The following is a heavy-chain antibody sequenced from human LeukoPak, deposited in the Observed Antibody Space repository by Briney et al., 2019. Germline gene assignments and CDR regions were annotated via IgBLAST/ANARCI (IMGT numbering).Heavy chain of an antibody. Sequence: GGSLRLSCAASGFTFSSYSMNWVRQAPGKGLEWVSSISSSSSYIYYADSVKGRCTISRDNAKNSLYLQMNSLRAEDTAVYYCAKDSNYYGSGSYSYFDYWGQGTLVTVSS. D-gene: IGHD3-10*01. CDR2: ISSSSSYI. CDR1: GFTFSSYS. V-gene: IGHV3-21*04. J-gene: IGHJ4*02. CDR3: AKDSNYYGSGSYSYFDY.